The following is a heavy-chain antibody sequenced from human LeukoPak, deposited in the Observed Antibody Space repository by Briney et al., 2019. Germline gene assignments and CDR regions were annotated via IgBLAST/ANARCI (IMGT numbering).Heavy chain of an antibody. CDR2: INPSGGST. J-gene: IGHJ3*02. CDR3: ARDRYGDYGEGAFDI. Sequence: GASVKVSCKASGYTFTSYYMHWVRQAPGQGLEWMGIINPSGGSTSYAQKFQGRVTMTRDTSTSTVYMELSSLRSEDTAVYYCARDRYGDYGEGAFDIWGQGTMVTVSS. CDR1: GYTFTSYY. D-gene: IGHD4-17*01. V-gene: IGHV1-46*01.